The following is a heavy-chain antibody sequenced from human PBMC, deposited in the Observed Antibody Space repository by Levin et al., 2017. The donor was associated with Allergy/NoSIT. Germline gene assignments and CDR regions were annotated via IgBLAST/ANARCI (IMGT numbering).Heavy chain of an antibody. D-gene: IGHD6-19*01. CDR1: GFSVSSNY. Sequence: GGSLRLSCAASGFSVSSNYMSWVRQAPGKGLEWVSVLYSGGSTYYADSVKGRFSISRDNSKNALYLQMNSLRAEDTAVYYCARDFSGPSSGYYAFDIWGQGTMVTVSS. J-gene: IGHJ3*02. V-gene: IGHV3-53*01. CDR2: LYSGGST. CDR3: ARDFSGPSSGYYAFDI.